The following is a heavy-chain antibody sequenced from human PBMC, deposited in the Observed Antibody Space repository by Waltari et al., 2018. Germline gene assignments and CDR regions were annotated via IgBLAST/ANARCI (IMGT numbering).Heavy chain of an antibody. V-gene: IGHV4-39*07. CDR1: GGSISSSSYY. CDR2: IYYSGST. CDR3: ARVGGNQAIDAFDI. J-gene: IGHJ3*02. Sequence: QLQLQESGPGLVKPSETLSLTCTVSGGSISSSSYYWGWIRQPPGKGLEWIGSIYYSGSTYYNPSLKSRVTISVDTSKNQFSLKLSSVTAADTAVYYCARVGGNQAIDAFDIWGQGTMVTVSS.